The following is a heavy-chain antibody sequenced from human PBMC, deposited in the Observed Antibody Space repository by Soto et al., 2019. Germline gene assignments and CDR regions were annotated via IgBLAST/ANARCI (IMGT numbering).Heavy chain of an antibody. V-gene: IGHV4-4*02. J-gene: IGHJ5*02. CDR3: ARVRVYDFWSGYYADGSEDGRWFDP. D-gene: IGHD3-3*01. Sequence: SETLSLTCAVSGGSISSSNWWSWVRQPPGKGLEWIGEIYHSGSTNYNPSLKSRVTISVDKSKNQFSLKLSSVTAADTAVYYCARVRVYDFWSGYYADGSEDGRWFDPWGQGTLVTVSS. CDR1: GGSISSSNW. CDR2: IYHSGST.